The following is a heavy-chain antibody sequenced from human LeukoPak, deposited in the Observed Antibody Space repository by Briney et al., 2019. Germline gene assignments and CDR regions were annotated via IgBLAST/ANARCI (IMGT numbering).Heavy chain of an antibody. V-gene: IGHV3-20*04. Sequence: GGTLRLSCVASGHTHDDYGMSGVRQAPRRGWEGVFGIHWNGCSKGYAESVKGRFTISRDNARNSLYLQMNSLRAEDTALDYCARDRFGGSYYFYYYMDVWGKGATVTVSS. J-gene: IGHJ6*03. CDR3: ARDRFGGSYYFYYYMDV. CDR1: GHTHDDYG. CDR2: IHWNGCSK. D-gene: IGHD1-26*01.